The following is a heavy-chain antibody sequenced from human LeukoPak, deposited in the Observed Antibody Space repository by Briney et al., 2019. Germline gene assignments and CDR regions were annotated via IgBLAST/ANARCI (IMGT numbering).Heavy chain of an antibody. CDR1: GFSFSNNY. J-gene: IGHJ4*02. CDR3: ARGPPGIAASGTYY. V-gene: IGHV3-53*01. CDR2: IYSRGGT. Sequence: GGSLRLSCAVSGFSFSNNYMNWVRQAPGKGLEWVSLIYSRGGTSYADSVKGRFTISRDSSKNTLFLQMNSLRVEDTAVYYCARGPPGIAASGTYYWGQGTLVTVSS. D-gene: IGHD6-13*01.